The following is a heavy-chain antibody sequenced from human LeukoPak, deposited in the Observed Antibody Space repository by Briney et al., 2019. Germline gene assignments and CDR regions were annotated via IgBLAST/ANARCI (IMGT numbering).Heavy chain of an antibody. V-gene: IGHV4-34*01. J-gene: IGHJ4*02. Sequence: PSETLSLTCAVYGGSFSGYYWSWIRQPPGKGLEWIGEINHSGSTNYNPSLKSRVTISVDTSKNQFSLKLSSVTAADTAVYYCARGQRKYSSGWRAYYFDYWGQGTLVTVSS. CDR3: ARGQRKYSSGWRAYYFDY. D-gene: IGHD6-19*01. CDR1: GGSFSGYY. CDR2: INHSGST.